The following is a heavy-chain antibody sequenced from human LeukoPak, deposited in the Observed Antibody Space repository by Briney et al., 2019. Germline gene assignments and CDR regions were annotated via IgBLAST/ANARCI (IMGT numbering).Heavy chain of an antibody. CDR1: GYTFTNYG. J-gene: IGHJ6*02. CDR3: ARDRAGTDGMDV. D-gene: IGHD6-13*01. Sequence: ASVKVSCKASGYTFTNYGISWVRQAPGQGLEWMGRINPNSGGTNYAQKFQGRVTMTRDTSISTAYMELSRLRSDDTAVYYCARDRAGTDGMDVWGQGTTVTVSS. CDR2: INPNSGGT. V-gene: IGHV1-2*02.